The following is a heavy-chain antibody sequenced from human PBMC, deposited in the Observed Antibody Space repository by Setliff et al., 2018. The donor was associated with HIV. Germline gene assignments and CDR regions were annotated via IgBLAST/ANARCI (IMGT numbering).Heavy chain of an antibody. CDR2: ISYDGSNK. CDR1: GFTFYSYA. D-gene: IGHD6-19*01. CDR3: ARDPRYSSGWYGSIY. V-gene: IGHV3-30*04. J-gene: IGHJ4*02. Sequence: GSLRLSCAASGFTFYSYAMHWVRQAPGKGLEWVALISYDGSNKFYADSMKGRFTISRDNSKNTLYLQMNSLRAEDTAVYYCARDPRYSSGWYGSIYWGQGTLVTVSS.